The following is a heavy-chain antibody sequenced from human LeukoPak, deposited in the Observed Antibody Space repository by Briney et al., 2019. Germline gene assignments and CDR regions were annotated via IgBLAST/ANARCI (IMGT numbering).Heavy chain of an antibody. CDR3: ARRAGKLWPVDY. CDR1: GGSFSGYY. V-gene: IGHV4-34*01. Sequence: SETLSLTCAVYGGSFSGYYWSWIRQPPGKGLEWIGEINHRGSTNYNPSLKSRVTISVDTSKNQFSLKLSSVTAADTAVYYCARRAGKLWPVDYWGQGTLSPSPQ. J-gene: IGHJ4*02. D-gene: IGHD3-16*01. CDR2: INHRGST.